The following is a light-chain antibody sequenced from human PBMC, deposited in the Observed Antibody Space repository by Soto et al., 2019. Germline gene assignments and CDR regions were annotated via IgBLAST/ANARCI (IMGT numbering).Light chain of an antibody. V-gene: IGKV3-11*01. CDR2: DAS. Sequence: PGERVTLSCRASQSVSSSYLTWYQQKPGQAPRLLIYDASKRATGIPARFSGSGSGTDFTLTISGLEPEDFAVYYCQQRINWPLFTFGPGTKVDIK. CDR1: QSVSSSY. CDR3: QQRINWPLFT. J-gene: IGKJ3*01.